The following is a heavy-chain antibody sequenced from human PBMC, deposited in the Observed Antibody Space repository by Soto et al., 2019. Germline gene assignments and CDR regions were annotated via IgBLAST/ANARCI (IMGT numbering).Heavy chain of an antibody. CDR2: ISPKFGRT. CDR3: ARDACNGGSCDGGHYLDL. Sequence: QVQLVQSGPEVKKAGASVKVSCTAPTDYIFLAYGFDWVRQAPGQGLEWMGWISPKFGRTNYARTLQDRFSMTTDVSTKTVSMELMDLRSDDTAVYYCARDACNGGSCDGGHYLDLWGRGTPISVSS. CDR1: DYIFLAYG. V-gene: IGHV1-18*01. D-gene: IGHD2-15*01. J-gene: IGHJ2*01.